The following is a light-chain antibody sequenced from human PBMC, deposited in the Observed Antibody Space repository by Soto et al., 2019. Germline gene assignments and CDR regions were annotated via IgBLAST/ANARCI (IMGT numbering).Light chain of an antibody. J-gene: IGLJ1*01. CDR3: SSYTTSETRV. CDR1: SSDVGSCNY. CDR2: DVS. Sequence: QSVLTQPASVSGSPGQSITISCTGTSSDVGSCNYVSWYQHHPGKVPKLMIYDVSSRPSGVSNRFSGSKSGNTASLTISGLQTEDEADYYCSSYTTSETRVFGTGTKVTVL. V-gene: IGLV2-14*03.